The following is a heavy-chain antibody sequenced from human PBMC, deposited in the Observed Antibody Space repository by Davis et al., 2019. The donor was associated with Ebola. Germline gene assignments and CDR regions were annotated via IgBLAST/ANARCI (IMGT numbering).Heavy chain of an antibody. J-gene: IGHJ6*02. CDR3: AKDCSSNPYYYYGMDV. CDR1: GFTFSSYG. V-gene: IGHV3-30*02. D-gene: IGHD6-13*01. CDR2: IWYDGSNK. Sequence: PGGSLRLSCAASGFTFSSYGMHWVRQAPGKGLEWVAVIWYDGSNKYYADSVKGRFTISRDNSKNTLYLQMNSLRAEDTALYYCAKDCSSNPYYYYGMDVWGQGTTVTVSS.